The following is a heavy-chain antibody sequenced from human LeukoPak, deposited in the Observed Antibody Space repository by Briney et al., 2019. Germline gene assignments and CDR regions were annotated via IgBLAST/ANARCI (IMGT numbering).Heavy chain of an antibody. V-gene: IGHV1-3*01. CDR3: ARGGLWFGDEDPDC. CDR1: GYTFTSYA. CDR2: INAGNGNT. Sequence: ASVKVSCKASGYTFTSYAMHWVRQAPGQRLEWMGWINAGNGNTKYSQKFQGRVTITRDTSASTAYMELSSLRSEDTAVYYCARGGLWFGDEDPDCWGQGTLVTVSS. J-gene: IGHJ4*02. D-gene: IGHD3-10*01.